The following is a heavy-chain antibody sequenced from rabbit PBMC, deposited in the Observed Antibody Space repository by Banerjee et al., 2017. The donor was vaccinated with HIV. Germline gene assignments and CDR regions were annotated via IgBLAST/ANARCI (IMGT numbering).Heavy chain of an antibody. CDR1: GFSFSSSYW. CDR3: ARDLSSSSGYWDL. V-gene: IGHV1S45*01. CDR2: IHTAASGST. J-gene: IGHJ6*01. D-gene: IGHD1-1*01. Sequence: EESGGDLVKPEGSLTLTCTASGFSFSSSYWICWVRQAPGKGLEWIACIHTAASGSTWYASWVNGRFTISKTSSTTVTLQVASLTAADTATYFCARDLSSSSGYWDLWGPGTLVTVS.